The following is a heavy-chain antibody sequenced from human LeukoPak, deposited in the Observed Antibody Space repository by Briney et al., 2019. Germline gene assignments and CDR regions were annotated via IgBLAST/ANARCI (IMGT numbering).Heavy chain of an antibody. CDR2: IYYSGNT. V-gene: IGHV4-39*07. J-gene: IGHJ4*02. Sequence: SETLSLTCTVSGGSISSYYWGWIRQAPGKGLEWIGSIYYSGNTYYNSSLKSRVTISVDTSKNQFSLKLSSVTAADTAVYYCARADASGWYLSWGQGTLVTVSS. D-gene: IGHD6-19*01. CDR1: GGSISSYY. CDR3: ARADASGWYLS.